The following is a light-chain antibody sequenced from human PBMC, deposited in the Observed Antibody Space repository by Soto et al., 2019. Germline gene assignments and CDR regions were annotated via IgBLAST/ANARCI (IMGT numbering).Light chain of an antibody. CDR1: SSDVGRYNL. CDR3: CSHAGRGTVV. CDR2: EDT. V-gene: IGLV2-23*01. Sequence: QSALAQPASVSGSPGQSITISCTGTSSDVGRYNLVSWYQQHPGKAPRLVIYEDTKRPSGVSDRFSGSKSGNTASLTISGLQTKDEADYHCCSHAGRGTVVFGGGTKLTVL. J-gene: IGLJ2*01.